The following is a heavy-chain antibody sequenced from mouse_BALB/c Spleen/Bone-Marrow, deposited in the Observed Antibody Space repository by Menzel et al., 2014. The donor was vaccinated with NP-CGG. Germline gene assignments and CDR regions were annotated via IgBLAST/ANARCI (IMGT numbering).Heavy chain of an antibody. CDR1: GFTFSSYG. CDR2: INTNGGNT. V-gene: IGHV5-6-3*01. CDR3: ARGLDY. J-gene: IGHJ2*01. Sequence: EVMLVESGGGLVQPGGSLKLPCAASGFTFSSYGMSWVRQTPDKRLELVATINTNGGNTYYPDSVKGRFTISRDNAKNTLYLQMSSLKSEDTAMYYCARGLDYWGQGTTLTVSS.